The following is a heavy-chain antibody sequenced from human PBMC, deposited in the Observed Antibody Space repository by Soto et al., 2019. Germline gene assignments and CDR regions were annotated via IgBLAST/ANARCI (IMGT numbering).Heavy chain of an antibody. V-gene: IGHV3-48*03. CDR3: ARVGHDFWSGYPDV. J-gene: IGHJ6*02. Sequence: GGSLRLSCAASGFTFSSYEMNWVRQAPGKGLEWVSYISSSGSTICYADSVKGRFTISRDNAKNSLYLQMNSLRAEDTAVYYCARVGHDFWSGYPDVWGQGTTVTVSS. CDR1: GFTFSSYE. CDR2: ISSSGSTI. D-gene: IGHD3-3*01.